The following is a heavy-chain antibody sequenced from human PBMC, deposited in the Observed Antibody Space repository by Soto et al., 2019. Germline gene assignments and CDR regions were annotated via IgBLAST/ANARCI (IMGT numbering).Heavy chain of an antibody. V-gene: IGHV4-34*01. D-gene: IGHD4-17*01. J-gene: IGHJ6*02. Sequence: SETLSLTCAVYGGSFSGYYWSWIRQPPGKGLEWIGEINHSGSTNYNPSLKSRVTISVDTSKNQFSLKLSSVTAADTAVYYCARGIYGDYGYYYYYGMDDWGQGTTVTVSS. CDR3: ARGIYGDYGYYYYYGMDD. CDR1: GGSFSGYY. CDR2: INHSGST.